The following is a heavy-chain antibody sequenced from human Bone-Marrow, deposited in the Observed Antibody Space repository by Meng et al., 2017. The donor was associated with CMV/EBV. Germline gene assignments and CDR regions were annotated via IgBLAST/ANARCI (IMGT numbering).Heavy chain of an antibody. CDR2: ISYDGSNK. CDR3: AREGPSGSYSQDY. CDR1: GFTFSSYA. Sequence: GESLKISCAASGFTFSSYAMHWVRQAPGKGLEWVAVISYDGSNKYYADSVKGRFTISRDNSKNTLYLQMNSLRAEDTAVYYCAREGPSGSYSQDYWGQGTLVTVSS. V-gene: IGHV3-30-3*01. D-gene: IGHD1-26*01. J-gene: IGHJ4*02.